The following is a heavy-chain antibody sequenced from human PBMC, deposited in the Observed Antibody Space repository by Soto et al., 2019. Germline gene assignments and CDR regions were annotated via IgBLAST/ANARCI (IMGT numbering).Heavy chain of an antibody. CDR2: IIPIFGTT. Sequence: QVQLVQSGAEVKKPGSSVKVSCKASGGTFRNYAISWVRQAPGQGLEWMGGIIPIFGTTNYAQTFQGRVTITADESTRTVYMELSSLRSDDTALDYCARGVPDNVVLKYFYAMDVWGQGTTVTVSS. J-gene: IGHJ6*02. V-gene: IGHV1-69*12. D-gene: IGHD3-16*01. CDR3: ARGVPDNVVLKYFYAMDV. CDR1: GGTFRNYA.